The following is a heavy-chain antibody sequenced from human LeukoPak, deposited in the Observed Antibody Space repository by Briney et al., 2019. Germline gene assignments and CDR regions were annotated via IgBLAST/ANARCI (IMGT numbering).Heavy chain of an antibody. V-gene: IGHV4-4*07. CDR1: GGSISSYY. Sequence: SETLSLTCTVSGGSISSYYWSWIRQPAGKGLEWIGRIYTSGSTNYNPSLKSRVTISVDTSKNQFSLKLSSVTAADTAVYYCARAGETDFWSGYYLGYWGQGTLVTVSS. CDR2: IYTSGST. CDR3: ARAGETDFWSGYYLGY. D-gene: IGHD3-3*01. J-gene: IGHJ4*02.